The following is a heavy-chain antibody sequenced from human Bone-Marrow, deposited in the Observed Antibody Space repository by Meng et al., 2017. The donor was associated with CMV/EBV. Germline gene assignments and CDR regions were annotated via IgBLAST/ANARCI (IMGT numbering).Heavy chain of an antibody. Sequence: SETLSLTCTVSGGSISSGGDYWSWIRPRPGKGREWIGYIYYSGSTNYNPALKSRVTISVDTHKNQFSLKLSSVSAADTAVYYSARRNRIGGGYYLDYWGQGTLVTVSS. V-gene: IGHV4-61*08. CDR1: GGSISSGGDY. J-gene: IGHJ4*02. CDR2: IYYSGST. D-gene: IGHD3-16*01. CDR3: ARRNRIGGGYYLDY.